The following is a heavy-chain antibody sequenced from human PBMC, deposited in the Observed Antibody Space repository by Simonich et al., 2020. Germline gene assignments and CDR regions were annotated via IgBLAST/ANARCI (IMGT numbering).Heavy chain of an antibody. D-gene: IGHD6-13*01. CDR3: ARSHIAAAGTGYFQH. CDR1: GYTFTGYY. Sequence: QVQLVQAGVEVKKPGASVKVSCKASGYTFTGYYMHLVRQAPGQGLECMGWINPKRCGKNYVQKVQGRVTMTRDTSISTAYMELSRLRSDDTAVYYCARSHIAAAGTGYFQHWGQGTLVTVSS. J-gene: IGHJ1*01. V-gene: IGHV1-2*02. CDR2: INPKRCGK.